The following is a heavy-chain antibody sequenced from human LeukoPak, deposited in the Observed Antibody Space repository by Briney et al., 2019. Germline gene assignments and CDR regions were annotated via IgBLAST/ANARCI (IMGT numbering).Heavy chain of an antibody. CDR2: INPNSGST. D-gene: IGHD3-16*02. Sequence: ASVKVSCKASGYTFTGYYMHWVRQAPGQGLEWMGWINPNSGSTNYAQKFQGRVTMTRDTSISTAYMELSRLRSDDTAVYYCAREYYDYVWGSYRYFDYWGQGTLVTVSS. J-gene: IGHJ4*02. CDR1: GYTFTGYY. V-gene: IGHV1-2*02. CDR3: AREYYDYVWGSYRYFDY.